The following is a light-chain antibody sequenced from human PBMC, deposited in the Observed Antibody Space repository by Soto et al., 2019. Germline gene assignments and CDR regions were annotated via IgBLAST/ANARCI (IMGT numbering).Light chain of an antibody. V-gene: IGKV3-20*01. J-gene: IGKJ2*03. CDR2: ATY. CDR3: QQYGDYNSPRYS. Sequence: EIVLTQSPGTLSLSPGDRVTLSCRASQSVSSNYLAWYQQKPGQAPRLLIYATYSRATGSPDRFSGSGSGTDFTLTISRLEPEDFAMYYCQQYGDYNSPRYSFGQGTMMEF. CDR1: QSVSSNY.